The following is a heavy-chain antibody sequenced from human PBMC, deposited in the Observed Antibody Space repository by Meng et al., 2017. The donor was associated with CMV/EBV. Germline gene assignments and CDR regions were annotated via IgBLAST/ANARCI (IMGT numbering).Heavy chain of an antibody. D-gene: IGHD5-24*01. CDR2: INWNGGST. CDR1: GFTFDDYG. V-gene: IGHV3-20*03. Sequence: SGFTFDDYGMRWVRQAPGKGLEWVSGINWNGGSTGYADSVKGRFTISRDNAKNSLYLQMNSLRAEDTALYYCARVHGYPHLYYFDYWGQGTLVTVSS. J-gene: IGHJ4*02. CDR3: ARVHGYPHLYYFDY.